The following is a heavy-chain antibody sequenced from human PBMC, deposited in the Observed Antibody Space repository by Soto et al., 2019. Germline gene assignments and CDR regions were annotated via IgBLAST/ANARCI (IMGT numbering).Heavy chain of an antibody. CDR3: ARAVATISYYGMDV. V-gene: IGHV3-23*01. CDR1: GFTLGSYA. Sequence: EVQLLGSGGGLVQPGGSLRLSCEDAGFTLGSYAMSWVRLAPGKGLEWVAQISASGSRTNYADSVRGRFTISRDDSMSTLYLQMNSLRVEDTAVYYCARAVATISYYGMDVCGQGTTVNVSS. J-gene: IGHJ6*02. CDR2: ISASGSRT. D-gene: IGHD5-12*01.